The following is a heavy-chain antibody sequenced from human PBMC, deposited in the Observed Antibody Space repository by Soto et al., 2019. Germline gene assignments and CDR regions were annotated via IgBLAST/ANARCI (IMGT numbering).Heavy chain of an antibody. CDR2: IYYSGST. V-gene: IGHV4-61*01. Sequence: SETLSLTGTVSGGSVSSGSYYWSWIRQPPGKGLEWIGYIYYSGSTNYNPSLNSRVTISVDTSKNQFSLKLSSVTAADTAVYYCAREPTPYYYDSSGYDYWGQGTLVTASS. J-gene: IGHJ4*02. CDR1: GGSVSSGSYY. CDR3: AREPTPYYYDSSGYDY. D-gene: IGHD3-22*01.